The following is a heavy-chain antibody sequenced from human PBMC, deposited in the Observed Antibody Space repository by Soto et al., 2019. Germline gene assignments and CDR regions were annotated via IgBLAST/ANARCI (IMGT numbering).Heavy chain of an antibody. Sequence: GGSLRLSCAASGLTFSSYSMNWVRQAPGKGLEWVSYISSSSSTIYYADSVKGRFTISRDNAKNSLYLQMNSLRDGYTGVYYCERDLNDYGGNPRDTWGIETLLTLSS. J-gene: IGHJ5*01. D-gene: IGHD4-17*01. CDR3: ERDLNDYGGNPRDT. CDR2: ISSSSSTI. V-gene: IGHV3-48*02. CDR1: GLTFSSYS.